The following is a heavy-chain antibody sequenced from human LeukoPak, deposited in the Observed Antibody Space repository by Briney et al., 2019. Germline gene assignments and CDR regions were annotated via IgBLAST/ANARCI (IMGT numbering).Heavy chain of an antibody. CDR3: ARPGISAASPFSSDF. CDR2: IDYSGST. V-gene: IGHV4-39*01. CDR1: GGSISSSTHY. Sequence: PSETLSLTCTVSGGSISSSTHYWGWIRQPPGKGLEWIGSIDYSGSTFYNPSLKSRVTISVDTSKNQFSLNLSPVTAADTAVYYCARPGISAASPFSSDFWGQGTLVTVSS. J-gene: IGHJ4*02. D-gene: IGHD6-25*01.